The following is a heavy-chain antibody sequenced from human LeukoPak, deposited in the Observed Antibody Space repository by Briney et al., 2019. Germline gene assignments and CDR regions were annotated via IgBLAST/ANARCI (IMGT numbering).Heavy chain of an antibody. CDR1: GFTFSSYW. V-gene: IGHV3-9*01. CDR3: AKDGESYDSSGYYLSGVFDY. Sequence: GGSLRLSCAASGFTFSSYWMHWVRQAPGKGLEWVSGISWNSGSIGYADSVKGRFTISRDNAKNSLYLQMNSLRAEDTALYYCAKDGESYDSSGYYLSGVFDYWGQGTLVTVSS. D-gene: IGHD3-22*01. CDR2: ISWNSGSI. J-gene: IGHJ4*02.